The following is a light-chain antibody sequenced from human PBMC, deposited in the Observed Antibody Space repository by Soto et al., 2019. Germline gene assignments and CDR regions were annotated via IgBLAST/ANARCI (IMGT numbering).Light chain of an antibody. V-gene: IGKV1-9*01. CDR3: QQLNSFPFT. J-gene: IGKJ3*01. CDR2: AAS. CDR1: QGISSY. Sequence: DIQLTQSPPFLSASVGDRVTISCRASQGISSYLAWYQQKPGKAPKLLIYAASTLQSGVPSRCTGSGSGTEFTLAISSLQPEDFATYYCQQLNSFPFTFGPGTKVDIK.